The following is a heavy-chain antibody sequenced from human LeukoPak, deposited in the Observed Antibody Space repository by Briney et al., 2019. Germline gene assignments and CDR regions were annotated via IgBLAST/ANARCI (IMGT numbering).Heavy chain of an antibody. D-gene: IGHD1-1*01. J-gene: IGHJ4*02. Sequence: PGGSLRLSCAASGFTFSRIAMSWVRQAPGQGLEWVSAIRSNGETVYNADSVKGRFTISRDNSRQTLFLQMSSLRVEDTATYYCAKGQELDDGVFDSWGQGTLVTVSS. V-gene: IGHV3-23*01. CDR1: GFTFSRIA. CDR3: AKGQELDDGVFDS. CDR2: IRSNGETV.